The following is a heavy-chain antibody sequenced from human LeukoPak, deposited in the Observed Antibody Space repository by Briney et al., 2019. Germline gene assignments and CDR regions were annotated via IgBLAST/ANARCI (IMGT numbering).Heavy chain of an antibody. CDR1: GFTFSSYG. CDR2: ISYDGSNK. J-gene: IGHJ4*02. CDR3: AKDRSSTLWYFDY. V-gene: IGHV3-30*18. Sequence: PGRSLRLSCAASGFTFSSYGMHWVRQAPGKGLEWVAVISYDGSNKYYADSVKGRFTISRDNSKNTLSLQMNSLRAEDTAIYYCAKDRSSTLWYFDYWGQGAQVTVSS. D-gene: IGHD2-2*01.